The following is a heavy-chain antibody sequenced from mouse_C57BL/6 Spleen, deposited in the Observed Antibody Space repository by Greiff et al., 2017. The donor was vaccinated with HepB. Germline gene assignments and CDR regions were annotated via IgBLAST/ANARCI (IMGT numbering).Heavy chain of an antibody. CDR1: GYTFTEYT. J-gene: IGHJ1*01. V-gene: IGHV1-62-2*01. CDR2: FYPGSGSI. D-gene: IGHD2-3*01. CDR3: ARHEEEGGDGYYGYVDV. Sequence: QVQLKESGAELVKPGASVKLSCKASGYTFTEYTIHWVKQRSGQGLEWIGWFYPGSGSIKYNEKFKDKATLTADKSSSTVYMELSRLTSEDSAVYFCARHEEEGGDGYYGYVDVWGAGTTVTVSS.